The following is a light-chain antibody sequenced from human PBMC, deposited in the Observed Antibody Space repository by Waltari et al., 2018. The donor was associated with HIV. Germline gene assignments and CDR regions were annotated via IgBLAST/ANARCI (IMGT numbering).Light chain of an antibody. CDR2: WAS. Sequence: DTVLTQSPDSLTVSLGERATINRKASQSVLSTTRNVNYLAWYQQKPGHPPKLLLSWASGRRSGVPDRFSGGGSGTDFTLTISSLQAEDVAVYYCQQYYSHPRTFGQGTKLEI. CDR1: QSVLSTTRNVNY. J-gene: IGKJ2*01. V-gene: IGKV4-1*01. CDR3: QQYYSHPRT.